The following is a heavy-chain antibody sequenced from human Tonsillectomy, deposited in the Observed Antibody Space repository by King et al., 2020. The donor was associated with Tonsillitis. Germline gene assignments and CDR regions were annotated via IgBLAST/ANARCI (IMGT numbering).Heavy chain of an antibody. CDR2: ISSSSSAI. V-gene: IGHV3-48*02. Sequence: VQLVESGGGLVQPGGSLRLSCAASGFTFSSYAMNWVRQAPGKGLEWISYISSSSSAIYYADSVKGRFTISRDNAKNSLYLQMNSLRDDDTAVYYCARVGHPLVYGDYALDYWGQGTLVTVSS. CDR3: ARVGHPLVYGDYALDY. CDR1: GFTFSSYA. D-gene: IGHD4-17*01. J-gene: IGHJ4*02.